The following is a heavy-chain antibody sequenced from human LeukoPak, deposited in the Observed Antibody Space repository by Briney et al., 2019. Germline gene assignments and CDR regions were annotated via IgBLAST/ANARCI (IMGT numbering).Heavy chain of an antibody. CDR1: GYNFTSYD. J-gene: IGHJ4*02. Sequence: ASVKVSCKASGYNFTSYDINWVRQATGQGLEWMGWMNPNSGNTGYAQKFQGRVTMTRNTSISTAYMELSSLRAEDTAVYYCATTRYYYDSSGYSNFDYWGQGTLVTVSS. CDR2: MNPNSGNT. D-gene: IGHD3-22*01. V-gene: IGHV1-8*01. CDR3: ATTRYYYDSSGYSNFDY.